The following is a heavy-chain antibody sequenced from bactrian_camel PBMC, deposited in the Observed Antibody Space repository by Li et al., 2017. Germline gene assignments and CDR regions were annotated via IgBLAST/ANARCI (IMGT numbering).Heavy chain of an antibody. V-gene: IGHV3S53*01. CDR3: AAHRRVGSYCYQPAY. CDR1: GDILSRCG. Sequence: HVQLVESGGGSVQPGGSLKLSCAASGDILSRCGMGWFRHAPGKERELVSSISSVGTTTYVDSVKGRFTISKDKSKNILDLEMKNLTPEDTAMYYCAAHRRVGSYCYQPAYWGQGTQVTVS. CDR2: ISSVGTT. D-gene: IGHD2*01. J-gene: IGHJ4*01.